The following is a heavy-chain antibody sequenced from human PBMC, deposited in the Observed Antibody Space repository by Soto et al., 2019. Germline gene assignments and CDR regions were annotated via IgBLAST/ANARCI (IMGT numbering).Heavy chain of an antibody. J-gene: IGHJ4*02. Sequence: EVQPLESGGDLVQPGGSLRLSCVASGFDFSNYAVTWVRQAQGKGLEWVSSISRSSSVIYYADSVKGRFIISRDNSKNTLYLQMNSLRAEDTARYYCAKDPNGDYIGAFDDWGQGTLVTVSS. CDR1: GFDFSNYA. V-gene: IGHV3-23*01. D-gene: IGHD4-17*01. CDR2: ISRSSSVI. CDR3: AKDPNGDYIGAFDD.